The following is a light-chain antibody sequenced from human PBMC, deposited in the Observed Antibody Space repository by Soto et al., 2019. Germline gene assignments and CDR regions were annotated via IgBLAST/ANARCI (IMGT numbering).Light chain of an antibody. CDR1: SSDIVSYYY. J-gene: IGLJ1*01. V-gene: IGLV2-14*01. CDR2: QLT. Sequence: QSALTQLASVSGSPGQSITISCTGTSSDIVSYYYVSWYQHHPGKAPKLLIYQLTNRPSRVSNRFSGSKSGNTASLTISGLKADDEADYYCTSYSSSDIFYVFGTGTKVTVL. CDR3: TSYSSSDIFYV.